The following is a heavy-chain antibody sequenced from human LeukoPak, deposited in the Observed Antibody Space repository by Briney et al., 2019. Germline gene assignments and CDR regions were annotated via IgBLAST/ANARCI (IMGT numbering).Heavy chain of an antibody. V-gene: IGHV1-24*01. CDR3: ATVSYRFNWFDP. CDR1: GYTLTELS. Sequence: ASVKVSCKVSGYTLTELSMHWVRQAPGKGLEWMGGFDPEDGETIYAQKFQGRVTMTEDTSTDTAYMELSSLRYEDTAVYFCATVSYRFNWFDPWGQGTLVTVSS. CDR2: FDPEDGET. J-gene: IGHJ5*02. D-gene: IGHD1-26*01.